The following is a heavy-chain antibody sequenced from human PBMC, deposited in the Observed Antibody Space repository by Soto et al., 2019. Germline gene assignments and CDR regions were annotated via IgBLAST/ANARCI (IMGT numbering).Heavy chain of an antibody. CDR3: ARRLSDGSGSYYPDH. V-gene: IGHV1-18*01. D-gene: IGHD3-10*01. CDR1: GYTFTSYG. CDR2: ISAYNGNT. J-gene: IGHJ5*02. Sequence: QVQLEQSGAEVKKPGASVKVSCKASGYTFTSYGISWVRQAPGQGLEWMGWISAYNGNTNYAQKFQGRVTMTADTSTHTAYMELRSLRSDDTAVYYCARRLSDGSGSYYPDHWGQGTLVTVSS.